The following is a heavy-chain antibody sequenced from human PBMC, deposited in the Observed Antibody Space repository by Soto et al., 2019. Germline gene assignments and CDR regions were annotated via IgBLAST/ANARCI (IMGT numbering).Heavy chain of an antibody. CDR2: IYPGDSDT. CDR1: GYSFTSYW. CDR3: ARLQYYDRARGPFNY. D-gene: IGHD3-22*01. V-gene: IGHV5-51*01. Sequence: EVQLVQSGSEVKKPGESLKISCKGSGYSFTSYWIGWVRQMPGKGLEWMGIIYPGDSDTRYSPSFQGQVTISADKSISTAYLQWSSLKASDTAMYYCARLQYYDRARGPFNYWGQGTLVTVSS. J-gene: IGHJ4*02.